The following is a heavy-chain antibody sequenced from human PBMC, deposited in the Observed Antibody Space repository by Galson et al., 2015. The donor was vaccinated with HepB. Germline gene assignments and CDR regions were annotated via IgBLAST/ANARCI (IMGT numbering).Heavy chain of an antibody. CDR2: ISYHGSEK. CDR1: GFTFSTYA. V-gene: IGHV3-30*04. J-gene: IGHJ4*02. D-gene: IGHD3-3*01. Sequence: SLRLSCAASGFTFSTYAMHWVRQSPGKGLEWVAFISYHGSEKYYADSEKGRFLISRDNSENTLYLQMNSLRAEDSAVYYCARGGRTYSDFWSPYPIDFWGQGTLVTVSS. CDR3: ARGGRTYSDFWSPYPIDF.